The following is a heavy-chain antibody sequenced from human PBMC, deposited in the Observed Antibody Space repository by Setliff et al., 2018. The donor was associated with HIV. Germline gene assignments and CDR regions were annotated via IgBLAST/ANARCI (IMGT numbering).Heavy chain of an antibody. CDR2: IDTDNVYR. J-gene: IGHJ4*02. Sequence: ASVKVSCKASGYTFSEYAIHWVRQAPGQRLEWMGRIDTDNVYRRYSPKLQGRVTITKDTSANTAYMELRGLRSEDTAVYYCARWCAAAGCYPAIYHFDSWGQGTLVTVSS. V-gene: IGHV1-3*04. CDR3: ARWCAAAGCYPAIYHFDS. D-gene: IGHD2-2*01. CDR1: GYTFSEYA.